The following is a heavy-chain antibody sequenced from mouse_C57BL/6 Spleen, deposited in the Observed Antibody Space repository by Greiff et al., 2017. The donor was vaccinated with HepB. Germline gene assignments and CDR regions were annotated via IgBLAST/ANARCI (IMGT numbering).Heavy chain of an antibody. CDR3: ARDRDYGNYEGFAY. CDR1: GYSITSGYY. CDR2: ISYDGSN. D-gene: IGHD2-1*01. V-gene: IGHV3-6*01. J-gene: IGHJ3*01. Sequence: EVQRVESGPGLVKPSQSLSLTCSVTGYSITSGYYWNWIRQFPGNKLEWMGYISYDGSNNYNPSLKNRISITRDTSKNQFFLKLNSVTTEDTATYYCARDRDYGNYEGFAYWGQGTLVTVSA.